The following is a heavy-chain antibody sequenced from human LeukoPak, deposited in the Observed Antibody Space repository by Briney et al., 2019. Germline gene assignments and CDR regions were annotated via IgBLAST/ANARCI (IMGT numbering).Heavy chain of an antibody. Sequence: PSETLSPTCTVSGGSLSSYYWSWIRQPPGKGLEWIGYIYYSGSTNYNPSLKSRVTISVDTSKDQFSLKLSSVTAADTAVYYCAGGYYDFWSGYYLADAFDIWGQGTMVTVSS. V-gene: IGHV4-59*01. CDR1: GGSLSSYY. J-gene: IGHJ3*02. CDR3: AGGYYDFWSGYYLADAFDI. CDR2: IYYSGST. D-gene: IGHD3-3*01.